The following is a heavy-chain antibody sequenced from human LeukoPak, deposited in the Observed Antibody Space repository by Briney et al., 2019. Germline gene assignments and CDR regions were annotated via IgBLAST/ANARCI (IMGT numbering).Heavy chain of an antibody. D-gene: IGHD3-16*02. CDR1: GGSIGTYY. CDR2: IYVTGT. CDR3: ARHIGGGIEDMDV. Sequence: SETPSLTCTVSGGSIGTYYWSWIRQSPGKGLEWIGYIYVTGTRYNPYLQSRVTISVDRSRNQFFLKMSSVTAADTAVYYCARHIGGGIEDMDVWGKGTKVIVSS. V-gene: IGHV4-59*08. J-gene: IGHJ6*03.